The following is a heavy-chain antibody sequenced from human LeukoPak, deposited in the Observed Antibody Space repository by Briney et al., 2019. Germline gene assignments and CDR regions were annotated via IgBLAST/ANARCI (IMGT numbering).Heavy chain of an antibody. CDR3: ARAYYYDSSGYTNVGDWFDP. CDR2: INHSGST. D-gene: IGHD3-22*01. CDR1: GFTFSSYA. V-gene: IGHV4-34*01. J-gene: IGHJ5*02. Sequence: GSLRLSCAASGFTFSSYAMSWVRQPPGKGLEWIGEINHSGSTNYNPSLKSRVTISVDTSKNQFSLKLSSVTAADTAVYYCARAYYYDSSGYTNVGDWFDPWGQGTLVTVSS.